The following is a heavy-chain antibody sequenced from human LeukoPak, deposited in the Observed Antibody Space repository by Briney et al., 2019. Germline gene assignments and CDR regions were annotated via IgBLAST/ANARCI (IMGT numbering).Heavy chain of an antibody. V-gene: IGHV1-2*02. J-gene: IGHJ4*02. CDR2: INPNSGGT. CDR3: ASLSYYDLSGYFY. Sequence: ASVKVSCKASGYPFIGNYIHWVRQAPGQGLEWMGWINPNSGGTQYSQKFQGRVTLTRDTSITTGYMELSGLTSDDTAVYYCASLSYYDLSGYFYWGQGTLATVSS. CDR1: GYPFIGNY. D-gene: IGHD3-22*01.